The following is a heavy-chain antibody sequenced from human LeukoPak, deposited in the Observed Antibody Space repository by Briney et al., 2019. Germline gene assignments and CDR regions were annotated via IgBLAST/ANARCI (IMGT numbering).Heavy chain of an antibody. D-gene: IGHD6-13*01. V-gene: IGHV3-23*01. Sequence: GGSLRLSCAASGFTFGSSAMSWVRQAPGKGPEWVSTFSRSGPDTYYADSVKGRFTIFRDNSKNALYLQMNSLRAEDTAVYYCAKGSLGSWYYFDYWGQGTLVTVSS. CDR2: FSRSGPDT. CDR3: AKGSLGSWYYFDY. CDR1: GFTFGSSA. J-gene: IGHJ4*02.